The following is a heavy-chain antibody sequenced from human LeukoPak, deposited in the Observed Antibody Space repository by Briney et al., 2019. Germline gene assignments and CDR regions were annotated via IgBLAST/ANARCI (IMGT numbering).Heavy chain of an antibody. CDR3: ARDYCSSTGCYFDNWFDP. Sequence: SETLSLTCTVSGGSISSGSYYWSWIRQPAGKGLEWIGRIYTSGSTNYNPSLKSRVTISVDTSKNQFSLKLSSVTAADTAVYYCARDYCSSTGCYFDNWFDPWGQGTLVTVSS. CDR1: GGSISSGSYY. CDR2: IYTSGST. D-gene: IGHD2-2*01. V-gene: IGHV4-61*02. J-gene: IGHJ5*02.